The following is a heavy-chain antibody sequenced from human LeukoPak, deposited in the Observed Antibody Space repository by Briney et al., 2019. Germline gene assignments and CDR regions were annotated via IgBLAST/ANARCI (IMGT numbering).Heavy chain of an antibody. CDR1: GYTFTSYG. Sequence: ASVKVSCKASGYTFTSYGISWVRQAPGQGLEWMGWISAYIGNTNYAQRLQGRVTMTTDTSTSTAYMELRSLRSDDTAVYYCARYSDSGWSFDYWGQGTLVTVSS. V-gene: IGHV1-18*01. CDR2: ISAYIGNT. D-gene: IGHD6-19*01. J-gene: IGHJ4*02. CDR3: ARYSDSGWSFDY.